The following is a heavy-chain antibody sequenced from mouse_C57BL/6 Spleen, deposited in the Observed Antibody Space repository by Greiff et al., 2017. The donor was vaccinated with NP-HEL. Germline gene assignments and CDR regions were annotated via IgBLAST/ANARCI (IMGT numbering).Heavy chain of an antibody. CDR2: IRSKGSNYAT. CDR1: GFTFNTYA. J-gene: IGHJ4*01. V-gene: IGHV10-3*01. Sequence: EVQLVESGGGLVQPKGSLKLSCAASGFTFNTYAMHWVRQAPGKGLEWVARIRSKGSNYATYYADSVKDRFTISRDDSQSMLYLQMNNLKTEDTAMYYGVREPEYYGSSPDAMDYWGQGTSVTVSS. CDR3: VREPEYYGSSPDAMDY. D-gene: IGHD1-1*01.